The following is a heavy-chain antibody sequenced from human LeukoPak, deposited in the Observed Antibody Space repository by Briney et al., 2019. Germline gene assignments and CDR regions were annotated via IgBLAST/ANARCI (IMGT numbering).Heavy chain of an antibody. J-gene: IGHJ4*02. CDR3: ATEAQLLGRAELNY. V-gene: IGHV1-24*01. CDR1: GYTLTELS. CDR2: FDPEDGET. D-gene: IGHD2-2*01. Sequence: ASVKVSCKVSGYTLTELSMHWVRQAPGKGLEWMGGFDPEDGETIYAQKFQGRVTMTEDTSTDTAYMELSSLRSEDTAVYYCATEAQLLGRAELNYWGQGTLVTVSS.